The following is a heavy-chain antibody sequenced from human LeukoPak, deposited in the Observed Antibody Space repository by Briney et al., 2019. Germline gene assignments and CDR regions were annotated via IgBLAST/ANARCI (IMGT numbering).Heavy chain of an antibody. J-gene: IGHJ6*02. CDR3: AKDTCSGGSCYYYYGMDV. V-gene: IGHV3-30*18. Sequence: GGSLRLSCAASGFTFSRYGIHWVRQAPGKGLEWVAVVSHDGSNNYYADPVKGRFTISRDNSKNTLYLQMISLRAEDTAVYYCAKDTCSGGSCYYYYGMDVWGQGTTVTVSS. CDR2: VSHDGSNN. D-gene: IGHD2-15*01. CDR1: GFTFSRYG.